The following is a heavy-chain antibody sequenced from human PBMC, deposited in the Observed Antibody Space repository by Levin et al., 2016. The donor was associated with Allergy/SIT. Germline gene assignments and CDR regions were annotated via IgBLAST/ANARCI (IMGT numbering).Heavy chain of an antibody. D-gene: IGHD2-2*01. Sequence: ASVKVSCKASGYTFTSYYMHWVRQAPGQGLEWMGIINPSGGSTSYAQKFQGRVTITADESTSTAYMELSSLRSEDTAVYYCARDGEVIVPAARYNWFDPWGQGTLVTVSS. CDR2: INPSGGST. CDR3: ARDGEVIVPAARYNWFDP. CDR1: GYTFTSYY. J-gene: IGHJ5*02. V-gene: IGHV1-46*01.